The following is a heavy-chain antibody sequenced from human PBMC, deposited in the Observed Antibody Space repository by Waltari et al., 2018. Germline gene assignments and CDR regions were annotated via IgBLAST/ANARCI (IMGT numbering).Heavy chain of an antibody. CDR1: GGTFSSYA. D-gene: IGHD2-2*01. Sequence: QVQLVQSGAEVKKPGSSVKVSCKASGGTFSSYAISWVRQAPGQGLEWMGGIIPTFGTANYAQKLQGRVTITADESTSTAYIELGSLRSEDTAVYYCAREGYCSSTSCHRIAAAGTWFDYWGQGTLVTVSS. J-gene: IGHJ4*02. V-gene: IGHV1-69*01. CDR2: IIPTFGTA. CDR3: AREGYCSSTSCHRIAAAGTWFDY.